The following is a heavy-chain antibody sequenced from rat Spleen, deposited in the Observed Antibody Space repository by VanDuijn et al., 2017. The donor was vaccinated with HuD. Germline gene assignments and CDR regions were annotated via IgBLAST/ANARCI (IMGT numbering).Heavy chain of an antibody. V-gene: IGHV3-1*01. CDR3: ARYRETYDPVGIFDY. CDR1: GYSITSNF. D-gene: IGHD1-7*01. CDR2: INYSGTT. J-gene: IGHJ2*01. Sequence: EVQLQESGPGLVKPSQSLSLTCSVTGYSITSNFWGWIRKFPGNKMEWMGYINYSGTTSYNPSLKSRISITGDSSKNQFFLQLNSVTTEDTATYYCARYRETYDPVGIFDYWGQGVMVTVSS.